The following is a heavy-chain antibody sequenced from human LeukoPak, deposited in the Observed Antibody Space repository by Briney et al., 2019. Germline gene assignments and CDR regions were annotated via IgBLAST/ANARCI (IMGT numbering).Heavy chain of an antibody. CDR3: ARDSGYSYGYSFDY. V-gene: IGHV3-66*01. Sequence: GGSLRLSCAASGFTVSSNYMSWARQAPGKGLEWVSVIYSGGSTYYADSVKGRFTISRDNSKNTLYLQMNSLRAEDTAVYYCARDSGYSYGYSFDYWGQGTLVTVSS. CDR2: IYSGGST. J-gene: IGHJ4*02. D-gene: IGHD5-18*01. CDR1: GFTVSSNY.